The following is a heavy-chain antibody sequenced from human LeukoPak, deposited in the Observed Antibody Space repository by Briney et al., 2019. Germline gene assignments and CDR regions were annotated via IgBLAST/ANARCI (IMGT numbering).Heavy chain of an antibody. D-gene: IGHD3-22*01. CDR3: ARNDPDSSED. V-gene: IGHV3-30-3*01. Sequence: GGPLRLSCAASGVIFSNYPMHWVRQAPGKGLEWVAVISADGNNEHYADSAEGRFTLSRDSAKSTAYLQMNSLRSEDTAVYYCARNDPDSSEDWGQGTLVTVSS. CDR1: GVIFSNYP. CDR2: ISADGNNE. J-gene: IGHJ4*02.